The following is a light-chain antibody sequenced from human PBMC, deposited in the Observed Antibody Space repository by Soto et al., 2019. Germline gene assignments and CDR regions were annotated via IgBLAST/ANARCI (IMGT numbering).Light chain of an antibody. Sequence: QSALTQPPSASGSPGQSVTISCTGTSSDVGAYNYVSWYQQHPGKAPKLMIYEVSQRPSGVPNRFSGSKSGYTASLTVSGLQAEDEADYYCSSYAGSTTLVFGGGTKLTVL. CDR1: SSDVGAYNY. J-gene: IGLJ2*01. V-gene: IGLV2-8*01. CDR2: EVS. CDR3: SSYAGSTTLV.